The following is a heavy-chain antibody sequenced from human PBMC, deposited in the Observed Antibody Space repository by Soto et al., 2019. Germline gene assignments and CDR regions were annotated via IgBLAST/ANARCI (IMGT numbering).Heavy chain of an antibody. Sequence: SETLSLTCTVSGGSVSSGSYYWSWIRQPPGKGLEWIGYIYYSGSTNYNPSLKGRVTISVDTSKNQFSLKLSSVTAADTAVYYCARGVTMVRGVILYYFDYWGQGTLVTVSS. J-gene: IGHJ4*02. CDR3: ARGVTMVRGVILYYFDY. D-gene: IGHD3-10*01. CDR1: GGSVSSGSYY. CDR2: IYYSGST. V-gene: IGHV4-61*01.